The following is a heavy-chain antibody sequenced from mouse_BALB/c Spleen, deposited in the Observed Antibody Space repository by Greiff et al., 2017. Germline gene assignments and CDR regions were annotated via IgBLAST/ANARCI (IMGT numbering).Heavy chain of an antibody. Sequence: EVQLQQSGPELMKPGASVKISCKASGYSFTSYYMHWVKQSHGKSLEWIGYIDPFNGGTSYNQKFKGKATLTVDKSSSTAYMHLSSLTSEDSAVYYCARYQRDYGTPFAYWGQGTLVTVSA. D-gene: IGHD2-1*01. CDR1: GYSFTSYY. J-gene: IGHJ3*01. CDR3: ARYQRDYGTPFAY. V-gene: IGHV1S135*01. CDR2: IDPFNGGT.